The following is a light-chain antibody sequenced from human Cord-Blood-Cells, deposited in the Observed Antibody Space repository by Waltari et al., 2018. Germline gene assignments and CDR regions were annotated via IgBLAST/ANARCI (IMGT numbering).Light chain of an antibody. J-gene: IGKJ1*01. CDR2: GAS. V-gene: IGKV3-15*01. CDR1: QSVSSN. CDR3: QQYNNWGA. Sequence: EIVMTQSPATLSVSPGESATLSCRASQSVSSNLDWYQQKPGQAPRLLIYGASTRATGSPARFSGRGSGTEFTLTINSLQSEDFAVYYCQQYNNWGAFGQGTKVEIK.